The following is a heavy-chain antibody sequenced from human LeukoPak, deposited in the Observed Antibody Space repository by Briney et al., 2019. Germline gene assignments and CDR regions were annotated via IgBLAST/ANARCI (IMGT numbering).Heavy chain of an antibody. Sequence: GGSLRLTCAASGFTFSSYGMHWVRQAPGKGLEWVAFIRYDGSNKYYADSVKGRFTISRDNSKNTLYLQMNSLRAEDTAVYYCANLPYSGTAPGAFDIWGQGTMVTVSS. CDR1: GFTFSSYG. CDR3: ANLPYSGTAPGAFDI. CDR2: IRYDGSNK. J-gene: IGHJ3*02. D-gene: IGHD1-26*01. V-gene: IGHV3-30*02.